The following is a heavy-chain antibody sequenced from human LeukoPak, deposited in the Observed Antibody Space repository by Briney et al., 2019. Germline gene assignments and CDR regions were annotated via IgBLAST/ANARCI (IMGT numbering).Heavy chain of an antibody. D-gene: IGHD3-3*01. J-gene: IGHJ5*02. CDR3: ARAGSGRITIFGVVPNWFDP. CDR1: GYTFTGYY. CDR2: INPNSGGT. Sequence: ASVKVSCKASGYTFTGYYMHWVRQAPGQGLEWMGWINPNSGGTNYAQKFQGRVTMSRDTSISTAYMELSRLRSDDTAVYYCARAGSGRITIFGVVPNWFDPWGQGTLVTVSS. V-gene: IGHV1-2*02.